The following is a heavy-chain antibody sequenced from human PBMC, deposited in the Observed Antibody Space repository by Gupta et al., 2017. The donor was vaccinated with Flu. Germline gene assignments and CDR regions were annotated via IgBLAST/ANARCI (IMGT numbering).Heavy chain of an antibody. J-gene: IGHJ4*02. Sequence: EVQLVESGGGLVQPGGSLRLSCAASGFTVSSSYISWRRQAPGKGLEWVSVIYSGDSTYYTVSVKGRFTLSRDNSKNTVYLQMNSLRVEDTAVYYCASISYGPTGDYWGQGTLVTVSS. CDR2: IYSGDST. V-gene: IGHV3-66*02. D-gene: IGHD5-18*01. CDR1: GFTVSSSY. CDR3: ASISYGPTGDY.